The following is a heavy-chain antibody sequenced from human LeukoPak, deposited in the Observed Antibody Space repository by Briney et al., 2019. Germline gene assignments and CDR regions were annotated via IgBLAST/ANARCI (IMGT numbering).Heavy chain of an antibody. CDR1: GGSISSYY. CDR3: ARAPAAELRYFDWLSQSETDAFDI. CDR2: IYYSGST. Sequence: SESLSLTCTVSGGSISSYYWSWIRQPPGKGLEWIGYIYYSGSTTYNPSPKSRVTISVDTSKNQFSLKLSSVTAADTAVYYWARAPAAELRYFDWLSQSETDAFDIWGQGTMVTVSS. D-gene: IGHD3-9*01. V-gene: IGHV4-59*01. J-gene: IGHJ3*02.